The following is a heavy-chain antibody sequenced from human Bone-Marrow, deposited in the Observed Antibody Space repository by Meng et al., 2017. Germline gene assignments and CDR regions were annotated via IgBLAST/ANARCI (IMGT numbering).Heavy chain of an antibody. CDR3: ARGGIAAAAIDY. D-gene: IGHD6-13*01. CDR1: GGTFSSYA. Sequence: SVKVSCKASGGTFSSYAISWVRQAPGQGLEWMGGIIPILGTANYAQKFQGRVTITADESTSTAYMELSSLRSEDTAVYYCARGGIAAAAIDYWGQGTLVTVSS. CDR2: IIPILGTA. V-gene: IGHV1-69*13. J-gene: IGHJ4*02.